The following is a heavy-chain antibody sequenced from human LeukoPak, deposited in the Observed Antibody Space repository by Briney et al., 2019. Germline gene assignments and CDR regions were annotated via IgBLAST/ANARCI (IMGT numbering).Heavy chain of an antibody. CDR2: IYYSGST. J-gene: IGHJ5*02. CDR3: ARMLGFCSSTNCYPRFDP. D-gene: IGHD2-2*01. V-gene: IGHV4-59*01. Sequence: KPSETLSLTCTVSGGSISSYYWSWIRQPPGKGLEWIGYIYYSGSTNYNPSLKSRVTMSVDTSKNQFSLKLTSVTATDTAVYYCARMLGFCSSTNCYPRFDPWGQGTLVTVSS. CDR1: GGSISSYY.